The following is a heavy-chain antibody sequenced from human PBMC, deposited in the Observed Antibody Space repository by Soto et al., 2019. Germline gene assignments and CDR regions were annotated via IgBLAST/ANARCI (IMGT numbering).Heavy chain of an antibody. Sequence: GGSLRLSCAASGFTFSDHYMDWVRQAPGKGLEWVGRTRNKANSYTTEYAASVKGRFTISRDDSKNSLYLQMNSLKTEDTAVYYCARAPYDFWSGENGYYYYYGMDVWGQGTTVTVSS. V-gene: IGHV3-72*01. CDR2: TRNKANSYTT. CDR1: GFTFSDHY. D-gene: IGHD3-3*01. J-gene: IGHJ6*02. CDR3: ARAPYDFWSGENGYYYYYGMDV.